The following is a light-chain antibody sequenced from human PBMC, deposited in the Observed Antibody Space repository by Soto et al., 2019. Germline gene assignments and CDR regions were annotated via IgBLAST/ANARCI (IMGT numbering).Light chain of an antibody. J-gene: IGKJ1*01. CDR3: QQYNNWHPWT. Sequence: EIVMTQSPATLSVSPGERATLSCRASQSVSSNLAWYQQKPGQAPRLLIYGASTRATGIPARFSGSGSGTEFTLTISSLRSEDFAVYYCQQYNNWHPWTFGQGTKVDI. CDR1: QSVSSN. V-gene: IGKV3-15*01. CDR2: GAS.